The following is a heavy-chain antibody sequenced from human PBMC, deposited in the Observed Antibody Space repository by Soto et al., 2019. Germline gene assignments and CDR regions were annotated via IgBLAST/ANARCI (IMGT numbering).Heavy chain of an antibody. CDR3: ARAAVPITMVRGVIYAFDY. Sequence: PSQTLSLTCAISGDSVSSNSAAWNWIRQSPSRGLEWLGRTYYRSKWYNDYAVSVKSRITINPDTSKNQFSLQLNSVTPEDTAVYYCARAAVPITMVRGVIYAFDYWGQGTLVTVSS. J-gene: IGHJ4*02. D-gene: IGHD3-10*01. CDR1: GDSVSSNSAA. CDR2: TYYRSKWYN. V-gene: IGHV6-1*01.